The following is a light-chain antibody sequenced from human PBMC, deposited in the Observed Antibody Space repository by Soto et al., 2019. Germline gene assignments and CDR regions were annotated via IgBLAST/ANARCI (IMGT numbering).Light chain of an antibody. V-gene: IGLV2-14*01. J-gene: IGLJ1*01. Sequence: QSALTQPASVSASPGQSITISCTGTSSDVGDYKYVSWYQQHPGKAPQLMIYEVTSRPSGVSNRFSGSTSGNTASLTISGLQDEDEAAYYCSSYTSSSTYVFGTGTKLTVL. CDR1: SSDVGDYKY. CDR2: EVT. CDR3: SSYTSSSTYV.